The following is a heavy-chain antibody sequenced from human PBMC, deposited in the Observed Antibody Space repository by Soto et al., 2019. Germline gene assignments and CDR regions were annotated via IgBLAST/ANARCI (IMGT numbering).Heavy chain of an antibody. D-gene: IGHD1-26*01. CDR3: VKDVLTARSYGSGLVYHYDY. CDR1: GFTFSSYA. Sequence: GGSLRLSCSASGFTFSSYAMHWVRQAPGKGLEYVSAISSNGGSTYYADSVKGRFTISRDNSKNTLYLQMSSLRAEDTAVYYCVKDVLTARSYGSGLVYHYDYWGQGTLVTVSS. CDR2: ISSNGGST. J-gene: IGHJ4*02. V-gene: IGHV3-64D*08.